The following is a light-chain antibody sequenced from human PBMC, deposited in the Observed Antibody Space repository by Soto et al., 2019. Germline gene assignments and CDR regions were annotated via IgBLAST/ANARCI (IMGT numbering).Light chain of an antibody. CDR2: GAS. CDR3: QQYGGSPRT. CDR1: QSISSSF. V-gene: IGKV3-20*01. J-gene: IGKJ1*01. Sequence: EILLTQSTGTLSLSPGEVASLSCSASQSISSSFLAWYQQKRGQAPRLLIHGASNRATGIPDRFSGSGSGTDFTLTITRLEPEDFAVYYCQQYGGSPRTFGQGTKV.